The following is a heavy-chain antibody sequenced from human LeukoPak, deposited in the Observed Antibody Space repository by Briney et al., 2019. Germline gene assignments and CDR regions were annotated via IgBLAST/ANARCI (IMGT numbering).Heavy chain of an antibody. Sequence: KPGGSLRLSCSASGFTFSNYQVNWGRQAPGKGLEWISYITMNSVKLYADSVRGRFAISRDNEKNSVYLQMNSLRDEDTAVYYCTRGRYQFLGPNDSWGQGSLVTVSS. V-gene: IGHV3-69-1*01. CDR2: ITMNSVK. J-gene: IGHJ4*02. CDR1: GFTFSNYQ. D-gene: IGHD2/OR15-2a*01. CDR3: TRGRYQFLGPNDS.